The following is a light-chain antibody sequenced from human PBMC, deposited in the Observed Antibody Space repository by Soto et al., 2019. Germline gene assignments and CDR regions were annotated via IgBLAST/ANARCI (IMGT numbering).Light chain of an antibody. Sequence: DIQMTQSPSSLSASVGDRVTITCRASQSISTYLNWYQQHPGKAPKLLIYTASNLESGVPSRFSGSGPGTDFTLTISSLQPEDFATYYCQQSYGIPPVTFGGGTKVEIK. CDR2: TAS. CDR3: QQSYGIPPVT. J-gene: IGKJ4*01. CDR1: QSISTY. V-gene: IGKV1-39*01.